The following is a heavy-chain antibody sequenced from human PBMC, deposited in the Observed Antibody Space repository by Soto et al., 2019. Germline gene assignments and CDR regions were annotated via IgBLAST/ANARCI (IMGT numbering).Heavy chain of an antibody. D-gene: IGHD4-17*01. CDR3: AHRDSIDYGDAFDI. J-gene: IGHJ3*02. V-gene: IGHV2-5*02. CDR2: IYWDDDK. CDR1: GFSLSTGGVG. Sequence: QITLKESGPTLVKPTQTLTLTCTFSGFSLSTGGVGVGWIRQPPGKALEWLALIYWDDDKRYSPSLKNRLTIAKGPSKNQVVLKMTNMDPVDTATYYCAHRDSIDYGDAFDIWGQGTMVTVSS.